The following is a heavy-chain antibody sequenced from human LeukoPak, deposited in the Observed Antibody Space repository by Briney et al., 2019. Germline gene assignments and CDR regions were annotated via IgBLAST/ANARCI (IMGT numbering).Heavy chain of an antibody. CDR1: GGTFSSYA. D-gene: IGHD3-22*01. Sequence: SVKVSCKASGGTFSSYAISWVRQAPGQGLEWMGRIIPILGIADYAQKFQGRVTITADKSTSTAYMELSSLRSEDTAVYYCARWDYDSSGYYYGYWGQGTLVTVSS. J-gene: IGHJ4*02. CDR2: IIPILGIA. V-gene: IGHV1-69*04. CDR3: ARWDYDSSGYYYGY.